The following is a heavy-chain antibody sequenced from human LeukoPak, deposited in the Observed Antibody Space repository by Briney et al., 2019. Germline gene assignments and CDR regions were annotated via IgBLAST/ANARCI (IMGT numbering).Heavy chain of an antibody. D-gene: IGHD3-3*01. CDR1: GYAISSSYY. Sequence: PSETLSLTCSVSGYAISSSYYWGWIRQPPGKGLEWIGSIYYSGSTYYNPSLKSRVTISVDTSKNQFSLKLSSVTAADTAVYYCARDTGKITIFGVVPGGVDYWGQGTLVTVSS. CDR2: IYYSGST. V-gene: IGHV4-38-2*02. J-gene: IGHJ4*02. CDR3: ARDTGKITIFGVVPGGVDY.